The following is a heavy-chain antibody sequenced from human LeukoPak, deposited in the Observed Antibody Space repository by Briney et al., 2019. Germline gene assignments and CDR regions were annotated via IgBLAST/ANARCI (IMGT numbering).Heavy chain of an antibody. J-gene: IGHJ5*02. CDR2: INHSGST. CDR3: ARCLYNWNYFRRFGFDP. D-gene: IGHD1-7*01. V-gene: IGHV4-34*01. CDR1: GGSFSGYY. Sequence: KPSETLSLTCAVYGGSFSGYYWSWIRQPPGKGLEWIGEINHSGSTNYNPSLKSRVTISVDTSKNQFSLKLSSVTAADTAVYYCARCLYNWNYFRRFGFDPWGQGTLVTVSS.